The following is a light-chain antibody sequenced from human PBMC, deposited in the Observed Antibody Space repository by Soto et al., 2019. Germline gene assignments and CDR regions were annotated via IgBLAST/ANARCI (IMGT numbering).Light chain of an antibody. CDR3: QQYNSYSKT. CDR1: QSISTY. CDR2: DAS. J-gene: IGKJ1*01. V-gene: IGKV1-39*01. Sequence: DIQMTQSPSSLSASVGNRVTITCRASQSISTYLNWYQKKPGKAPNLLIYDASRLQSGVPSRFSGSGGGTDFTLSISSVQPEDFATYYCQQYNSYSKTFGQGTKVDIK.